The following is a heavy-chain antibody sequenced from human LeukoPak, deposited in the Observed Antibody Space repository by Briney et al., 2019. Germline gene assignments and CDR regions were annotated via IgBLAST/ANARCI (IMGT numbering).Heavy chain of an antibody. D-gene: IGHD6-19*01. Sequence: GRSLRLSRAASGFTVSRDAMSAVRQAPGEGREWVSAISGSGGSEYYADSVKGRFTISRDNSKNTLYLQMNSLRAEDTDVYYCAKSYGRSSGWYYYFDYWGQGTLVTVSS. J-gene: IGHJ4*02. CDR1: GFTVSRDA. CDR3: AKSYGRSSGWYYYFDY. V-gene: IGHV3-23*01. CDR2: ISGSGGSE.